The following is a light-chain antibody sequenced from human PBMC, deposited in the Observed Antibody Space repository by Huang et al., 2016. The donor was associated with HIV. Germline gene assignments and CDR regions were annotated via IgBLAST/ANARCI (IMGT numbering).Light chain of an antibody. V-gene: IGKV1-39*01. CDR2: AAS. CDR3: QQSYSIPWT. Sequence: IQMTQSPSSLPAFVGDRVTITCRASQSINTYLNWYQQKIGEAPKLRIYAASILQSVVPLRFGGSGSGTNFSLTITNLQSEDFAVYYCQQSYSIPWTFGQGTRVEI. J-gene: IGKJ1*01. CDR1: QSINTY.